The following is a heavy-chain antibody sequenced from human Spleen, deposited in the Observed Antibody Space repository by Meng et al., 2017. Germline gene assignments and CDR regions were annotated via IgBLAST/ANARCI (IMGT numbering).Heavy chain of an antibody. CDR3: AHHFLFGPDSGTYFHY. J-gene: IGHJ4*02. Sequence: SGPTLVKPTQTLTLTCTFSGFSLNTYGVGVGWIRQPPGKALEWLALIYWDDDKRYTPSLKSRLTITRDTSKNHVILTMTNMDPVDTATYYCAHHFLFGPDSGTYFHYWGQGTLVTVSS. V-gene: IGHV2-5*02. CDR2: IYWDDDK. D-gene: IGHD1-26*01. CDR1: GFSLNTYGVG.